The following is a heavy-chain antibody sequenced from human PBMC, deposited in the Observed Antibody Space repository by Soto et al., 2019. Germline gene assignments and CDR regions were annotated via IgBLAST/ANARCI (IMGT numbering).Heavy chain of an antibody. V-gene: IGHV3-48*01. CDR1: VFTFSSYR. CDR3: ARDGSGMVRGIIITYYYYMDV. CDR2: ISSSSSTI. Sequence: GSLRLSCAASVFTFSSYRMNWVRQAPGKGLEWVSYISSSSSTIYYADSVKGRFTISRDNAKNSLYLQMNSLRAEDTAVYYCARDGSGMVRGIIITYYYYMDVWGKGTTVTVSS. D-gene: IGHD3-10*01. J-gene: IGHJ6*03.